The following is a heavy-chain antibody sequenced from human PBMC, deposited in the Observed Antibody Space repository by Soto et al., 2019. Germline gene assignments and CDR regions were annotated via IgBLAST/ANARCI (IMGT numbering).Heavy chain of an antibody. J-gene: IGHJ4*02. CDR3: ARGRGLGYCSGGSCEPSYYFDY. Sequence: GGSLRVSCAASGFTFSSYSMNWVRQAPGKGLEWVSSISSSSSYIYYADSVKGRFTISRDNAKNSLYLQMNSLRSEDTAVYYCARGRGLGYCSGGSCEPSYYFDYWGQGTLVTVSS. CDR1: GFTFSSYS. V-gene: IGHV3-21*01. CDR2: ISSSSSYI. D-gene: IGHD2-15*01.